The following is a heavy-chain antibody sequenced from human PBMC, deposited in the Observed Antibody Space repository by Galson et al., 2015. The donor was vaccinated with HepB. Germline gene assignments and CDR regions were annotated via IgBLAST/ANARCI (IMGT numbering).Heavy chain of an antibody. J-gene: IGHJ6*03. V-gene: IGHV3-15*01. CDR3: TTGSELVDFWSGYSVFFPAEYYYMDV. CDR1: GFTFSNAW. CDR2: IKSKTDGGTT. D-gene: IGHD3-3*01. Sequence: SLRLSCAASGFTFSNAWMSWVRQAPGKGLEWVGRIKSKTDGGTTDYAAPVKGRFTISRDDSKNTLYLQMNSLKTEDTAVYYCTTGSELVDFWSGYSVFFPAEYYYMDVGGKGTTVTVSS.